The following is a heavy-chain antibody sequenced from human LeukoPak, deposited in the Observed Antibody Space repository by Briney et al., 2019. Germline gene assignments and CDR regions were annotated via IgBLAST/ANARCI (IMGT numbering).Heavy chain of an antibody. Sequence: PSETLPLTCAVYGGSFSGYYWSWIRQPPGKGLEWIGEINHSGSTNYNPSLKSRVTISVDTSKNQFSLKLSSVTAADTAVYYCARGYLYSSGWYFDYWGQGTLVTVSS. J-gene: IGHJ4*02. CDR3: ARGYLYSSGWYFDY. CDR2: INHSGST. V-gene: IGHV4-34*01. CDR1: GGSFSGYY. D-gene: IGHD6-19*01.